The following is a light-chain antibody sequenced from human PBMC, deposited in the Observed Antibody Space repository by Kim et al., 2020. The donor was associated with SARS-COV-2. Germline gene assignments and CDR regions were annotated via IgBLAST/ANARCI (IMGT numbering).Light chain of an antibody. CDR3: QVWDSSSDHGV. J-gene: IGLJ3*02. Sequence: SYELTQPPSVSVAPGKTARITCGGNNIGSKSVHWYQQKPGQAPVLVIYYDSDRPSGIPERFSGSNSGNTATLTISRVEAGDEADYYCQVWDSSSDHGVFGGGTQLPVL. CDR2: YDS. V-gene: IGLV3-21*04. CDR1: NIGSKS.